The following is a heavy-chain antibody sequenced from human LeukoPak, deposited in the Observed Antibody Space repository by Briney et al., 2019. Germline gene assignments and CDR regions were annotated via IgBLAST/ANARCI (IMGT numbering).Heavy chain of an antibody. D-gene: IGHD3-22*01. CDR3: ASDGAGSGYYYYYYGMDV. Sequence: GGSLRLSCAASGFTFSSYSMNWVRQAPGKGLEWVSSISSSSSYIYYADSVKGRFTISRDNAKNSLYLQMNSLRAEDTAVYYCASDGAGSGYYYYYYGMDVWGQGTTVTVSS. J-gene: IGHJ6*02. V-gene: IGHV3-21*01. CDR2: ISSSSSYI. CDR1: GFTFSSYS.